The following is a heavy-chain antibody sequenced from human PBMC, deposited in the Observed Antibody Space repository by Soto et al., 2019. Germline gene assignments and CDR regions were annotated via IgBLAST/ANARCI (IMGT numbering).Heavy chain of an antibody. J-gene: IGHJ3*02. Sequence: PGGSLRLSCAASGFTFSSYAMSWVRQAPGKGLEWVSAISGSGGSTYYADSVKGRFTISRDNSKNTLYLQMNSLRAEDTAVYYCAKGYYGDSLNHDAFDIWGQGTMVTVSS. CDR3: AKGYYGDSLNHDAFDI. V-gene: IGHV3-23*01. CDR2: ISGSGGST. CDR1: GFTFSSYA. D-gene: IGHD4-17*01.